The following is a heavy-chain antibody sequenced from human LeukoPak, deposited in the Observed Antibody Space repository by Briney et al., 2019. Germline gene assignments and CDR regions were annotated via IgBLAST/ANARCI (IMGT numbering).Heavy chain of an antibody. J-gene: IGHJ4*02. CDR2: ISGSGAST. CDR3: EGTYYYDSSDDY. D-gene: IGHD3-22*01. CDR1: GFTFRSYA. Sequence: GGSLRLSCAASGFTFRSYAMSWVRQAPGKGLEWVLAISGSGASTYYADSVKGRFTISRDNSKNTLYLQMNSLRAEDTAVYYCEGTYYYDSSDDYWGQGTLVTVSS. V-gene: IGHV3-23*01.